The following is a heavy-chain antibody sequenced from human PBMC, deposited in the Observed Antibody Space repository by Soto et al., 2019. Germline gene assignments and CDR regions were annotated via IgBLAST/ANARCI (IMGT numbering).Heavy chain of an antibody. J-gene: IGHJ6*02. D-gene: IGHD2-2*01. Sequence: SETLSLTCTVSGGSISSGDYYWSWIRQPPGKGLEWIGYIYYSGSTYYNPSLKSRVTISVDTSKNQFSLKLSSVTAADTAVYYCARGVVVPAATAYYYYGMDVWGQGTTVTVSS. V-gene: IGHV4-30-4*01. CDR1: GGSISSGDYY. CDR2: IYYSGST. CDR3: ARGVVVPAATAYYYYGMDV.